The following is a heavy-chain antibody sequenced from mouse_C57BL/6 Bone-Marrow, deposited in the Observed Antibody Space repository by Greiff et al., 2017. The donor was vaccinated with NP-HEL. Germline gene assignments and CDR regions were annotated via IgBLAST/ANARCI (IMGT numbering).Heavy chain of an antibody. D-gene: IGHD2-1*01. CDR1: GYAFSSYW. V-gene: IGHV1-80*01. J-gene: IGHJ1*03. Sequence: QVHVKQSGAELVKPGASVKISCKASGYAFSSYWMNWVKQRPGKGLEWIGQIYPGDGDTNYNGKFKGKATLTADKSSSTAYMQLSSLTSEDSAVYFCARGGPIYYGNGRYFDVWGTGTTVTVSS. CDR3: ARGGPIYYGNGRYFDV. CDR2: IYPGDGDT.